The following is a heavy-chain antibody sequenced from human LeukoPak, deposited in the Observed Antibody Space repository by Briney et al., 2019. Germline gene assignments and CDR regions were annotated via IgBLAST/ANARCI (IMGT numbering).Heavy chain of an antibody. Sequence: SETLSLTCAVSGGSFDTYFWSWIRQPPGKGLEWIGEINHSGSTNYNPSLKSRVTISIDTSNNQFSLKLISVTATDTAVYYRWNWFDPWGQGTLVTVSS. CDR3: WNWFDP. CDR1: GGSFDTYF. CDR2: INHSGST. J-gene: IGHJ5*02. V-gene: IGHV4-34*01.